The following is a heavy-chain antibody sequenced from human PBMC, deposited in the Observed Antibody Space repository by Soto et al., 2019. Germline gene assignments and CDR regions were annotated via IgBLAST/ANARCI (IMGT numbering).Heavy chain of an antibody. Sequence: GGSLRLSCAASGFTFSSYAMSWVRQAPGKGLEWVSAISGSGGSTYYADSVKGRFTISRDNSKNTLYLQMNSLRAEDTAVYYCAKGSYSSSRLNWFDPWGQGTLVTVSS. D-gene: IGHD6-13*01. CDR2: ISGSGGST. V-gene: IGHV3-23*01. J-gene: IGHJ5*02. CDR1: GFTFSSYA. CDR3: AKGSYSSSRLNWFDP.